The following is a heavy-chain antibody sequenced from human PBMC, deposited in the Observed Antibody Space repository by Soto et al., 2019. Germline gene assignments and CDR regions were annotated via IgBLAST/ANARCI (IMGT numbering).Heavy chain of an antibody. CDR3: ARGRGAVAGTPDY. V-gene: IGHV4-34*01. Sequence: SETLSLTCAVYGGSFSGYYWSWIRQPPGKGLEWIGEINHSGSTNYNPSLKSRVPISVDTSKNQFSLKLSSVTAADTAVYYCARGRGAVAGTPDYWGQGTLVTVSS. D-gene: IGHD6-19*01. J-gene: IGHJ4*02. CDR1: GGSFSGYY. CDR2: INHSGST.